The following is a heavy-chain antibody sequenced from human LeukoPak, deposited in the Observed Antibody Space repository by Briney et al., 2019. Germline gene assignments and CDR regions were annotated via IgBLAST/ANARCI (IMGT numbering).Heavy chain of an antibody. CDR2: ISGSGGTT. V-gene: IGHV3-23*01. D-gene: IGHD6-19*01. CDR3: AKDHLPGIVVADRDY. J-gene: IGHJ4*02. Sequence: GSLRLSCAASGFTFSSYGMSWVRQAPGKGLEWVSAISGSGGTTYYADSVKGRFTVSRDNSKNTVYLQITSVRAEDTGVYYCAKDHLPGIVVADRDYWGQGTLVTVSS. CDR1: GFTFSSYG.